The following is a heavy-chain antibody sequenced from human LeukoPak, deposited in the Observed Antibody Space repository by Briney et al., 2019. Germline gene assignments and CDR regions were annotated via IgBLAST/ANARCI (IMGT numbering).Heavy chain of an antibody. D-gene: IGHD6-19*01. J-gene: IGHJ4*02. CDR2: INPSGGT. CDR3: ARGTPGYSSV. Sequence: ASVKVSCKAFGYTFTSYYVHWVRLAPGQGLEWMGIINPSGGTNYAQKFQGRVTMTRDTSTSTVYMELSSLRSEDTAVYYCARGTPGYSSVWGQGTLVTVSS. CDR1: GYTFTSYY. V-gene: IGHV1-46*01.